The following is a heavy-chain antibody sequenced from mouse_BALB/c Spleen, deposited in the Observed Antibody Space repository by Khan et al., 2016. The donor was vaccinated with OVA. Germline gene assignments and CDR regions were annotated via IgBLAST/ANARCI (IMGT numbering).Heavy chain of an antibody. CDR1: GFSLTTYG. CDR3: SRFYDGYYYTVDY. V-gene: IGHV2-9*02. D-gene: IGHD2-3*01. Sequence: QVQLKESGPGLVAPSQSLSITCTVSGFSLTTYGVHWVRQPPGKGLEWLGVIWAGGDTNYNSALMSRLSISKDNSKSQVFLKMNILQTDDTAMYYCSRFYDGYYYTVDYWGQGTSVTVSS. J-gene: IGHJ4*01. CDR2: IWAGGDT.